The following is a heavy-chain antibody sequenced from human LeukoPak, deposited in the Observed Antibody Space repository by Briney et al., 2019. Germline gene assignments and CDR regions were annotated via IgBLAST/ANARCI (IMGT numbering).Heavy chain of an antibody. V-gene: IGHV3-74*01. J-gene: IGHJ1*01. Sequence: GGSLRLSCAASGFTFSRYWMHWVRQARGKGLVWVSRIKGDGNTNYADSVKGRFTISRDNAKNTVSLQMNSLRAEDTGVYYCARAPSEIGGYYPEYFRHWGQGTLVTVSS. CDR1: GFTFSRYW. CDR3: ARAPSEIGGYYPEYFRH. CDR2: IKGDGNT. D-gene: IGHD3-22*01.